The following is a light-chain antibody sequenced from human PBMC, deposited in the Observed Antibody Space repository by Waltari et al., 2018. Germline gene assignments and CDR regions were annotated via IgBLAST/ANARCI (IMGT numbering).Light chain of an antibody. J-gene: IGLJ2*01. CDR2: GKN. V-gene: IGLV3-19*01. CDR3: HSRDSSGDVL. CDR1: SLRTYH. Sequence: SSELTQDPGVSVALGQTVRITCKGDSLRTYHASWFQQKPGQAPALVIYGKNNRPSGIPDRFSASSSGSTASLTIIGAQAEDEADYYCHSRDSSGDVLIGGGTKLTVL.